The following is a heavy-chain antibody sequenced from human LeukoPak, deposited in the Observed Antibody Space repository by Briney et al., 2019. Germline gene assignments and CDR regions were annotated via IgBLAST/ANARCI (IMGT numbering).Heavy chain of an antibody. CDR3: ARDVHSYDSSGYLHDAFDI. J-gene: IGHJ3*02. Sequence: GGSLRLSCAASGFTFSSYWMHWVRQAPGKGLVWVSRINTDGSSTSYADSVKGRFTISRDNAKNTVYLQMNSLRAEDTAVYYCARDVHSYDSSGYLHDAFDIWGQGTMVTVSS. CDR2: INTDGSST. D-gene: IGHD3-22*01. CDR1: GFTFSSYW. V-gene: IGHV3-74*01.